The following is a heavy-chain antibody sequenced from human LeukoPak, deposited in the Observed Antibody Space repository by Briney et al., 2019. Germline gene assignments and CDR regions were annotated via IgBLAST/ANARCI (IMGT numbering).Heavy chain of an antibody. Sequence: GGSLRLSCAASGFTFGTFGMHWVRQAPGKGLEWVAFISYDGSSEYDADSVKGRFTISRDNSENTVYLQMNSLRAEDTAVYYCARYSGYAXRGFDYWGQGTLVTVSS. CDR2: ISYDGSSE. CDR3: ARYSGYAXRGFDY. D-gene: IGHD5-12*01. V-gene: IGHV3-30*03. CDR1: GFTFGTFG. J-gene: IGHJ4*02.